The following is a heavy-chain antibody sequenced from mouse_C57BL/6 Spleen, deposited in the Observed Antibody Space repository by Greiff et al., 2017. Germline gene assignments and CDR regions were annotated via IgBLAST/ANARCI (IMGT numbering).Heavy chain of an antibody. Sequence: QVQLQQPGAELVMPGASVKLSCKASGYTFTSYWMHWVKQRPGQGLEWIGEIDPSDRYTNYNQKFKGKSTLTVDKSSSTAYMQLSSLTSEDSAVYYCARGDGSSLYYYAMDYWGQGTSVTVSS. V-gene: IGHV1-69*01. CDR1: GYTFTSYW. D-gene: IGHD1-1*01. CDR3: ARGDGSSLYYYAMDY. J-gene: IGHJ4*01. CDR2: IDPSDRYT.